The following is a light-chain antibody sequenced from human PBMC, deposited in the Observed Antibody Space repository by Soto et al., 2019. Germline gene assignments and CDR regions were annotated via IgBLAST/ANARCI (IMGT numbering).Light chain of an antibody. CDR3: SSYISSSPVV. V-gene: IGLV2-14*01. J-gene: IGLJ2*01. CDR2: EVS. CDR1: SSDVGGYNY. Sequence: QPVLTQPASVSGSPGQSITISCTGTSSDVGGYNYVSWYQQHPGKAPKLMIYEVSNRPSGVANRFSGSKSGNTASLAISGLQAEDAAYYYCSSYISSSPVVFGGGTKLTVL.